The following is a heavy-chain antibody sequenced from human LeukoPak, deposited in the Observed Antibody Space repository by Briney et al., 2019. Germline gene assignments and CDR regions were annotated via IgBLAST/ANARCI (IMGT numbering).Heavy chain of an antibody. J-gene: IGHJ5*02. V-gene: IGHV4-34*01. CDR3: ARGGGIAAAGTDNWFDP. CDR1: SGFFSGYY. CDR2: INHSGST. Sequence: SETLSLTCAVYSGFFSGYYWSWIRQPPGKGLEWIGEINHSGSTNYNPSLKSRVTISVDTSKNQFSLKLSSVTAADTAVYYCARGGGIAAAGTDNWFDPWGQGTLVTVSS. D-gene: IGHD6-13*01.